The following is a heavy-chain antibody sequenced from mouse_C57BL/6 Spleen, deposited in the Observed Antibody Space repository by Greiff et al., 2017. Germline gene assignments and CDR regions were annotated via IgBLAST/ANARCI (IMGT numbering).Heavy chain of an antibody. D-gene: IGHD1-1*01. CDR2: ISVGGSYT. J-gene: IGHJ1*03. CDR3: VRDYGSSYWYFDV. V-gene: IGHV5-4*01. Sequence: EVQGVESGGGLVKPGGSLKLSCAASGFTFSSYAMSWVRQTPEKRLEWVATISVGGSYTYYPDNVQGRFTISRDNAKNNLYLQMSHLKSEDTAMYYGVRDYGSSYWYFDVWGTGTTVTVSS. CDR1: GFTFSSYA.